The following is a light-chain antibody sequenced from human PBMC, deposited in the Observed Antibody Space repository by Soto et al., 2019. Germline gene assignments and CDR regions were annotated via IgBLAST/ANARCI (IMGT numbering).Light chain of an antibody. CDR1: QDVLNNY. CDR3: QHFGTPPWT. V-gene: IGKV3-20*01. J-gene: IGKJ1*01. CDR2: AIS. Sequence: DIVLTQSPGTLSLSPGERATLSCRASQDVLNNYLAWFQQKPGQAPRLLISAISTRASGIPDRFSGSGSGTHFNLTISRLEPEDFGVYYCQHFGTPPWTFGQGTKVDIK.